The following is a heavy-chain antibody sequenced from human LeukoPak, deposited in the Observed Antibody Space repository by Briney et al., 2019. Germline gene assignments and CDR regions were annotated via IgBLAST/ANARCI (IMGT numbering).Heavy chain of an antibody. CDR1: GFTFSNYW. D-gene: IGHD2-2*01. Sequence: GGSPRLSCEGSGFTFSNYWMGWVRQAPGKGLQWVANIKTDGSEKYYVDSVKGRFTISRDNAKNSLYLQMNSLRAEDTAVYYCAKDLYCSSTSCYMDVWGKGTTVTVSS. J-gene: IGHJ6*03. V-gene: IGHV3-7*01. CDR2: IKTDGSEK. CDR3: AKDLYCSSTSCYMDV.